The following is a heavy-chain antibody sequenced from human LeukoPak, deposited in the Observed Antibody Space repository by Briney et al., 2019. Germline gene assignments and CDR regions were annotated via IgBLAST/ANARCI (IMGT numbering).Heavy chain of an antibody. D-gene: IGHD4/OR15-4a*01. V-gene: IGHV3-11*05. J-gene: IGHJ4*02. Sequence: GGSLRLSCAASGFTFSDYYMSWIRHAPGKGLEWLSSISSSSTYTNYADSVMGRFTVSRDNAKNSLYLQMNSLRVEDTAIYYCAKDHDYIDYWGQGTLVTVSS. CDR3: AKDHDYIDY. CDR2: ISSSSTYT. CDR1: GFTFSDYY.